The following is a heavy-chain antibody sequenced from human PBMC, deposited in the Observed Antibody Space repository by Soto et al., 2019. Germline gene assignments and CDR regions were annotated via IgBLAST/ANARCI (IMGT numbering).Heavy chain of an antibody. D-gene: IGHD3-3*01. CDR3: ARGYDFWSGYLSDYYYGMDV. J-gene: IGHJ6*02. CDR2: IYSGGST. V-gene: IGHV3-66*01. Sequence: PGGSLRLSWAASGFTVSSNYMSWVRQAPGKGLEWVSVIYSGGSTYYADSVKGRFTISRDNSKNTLYLQMNSLRAEDTAVYYCARGYDFWSGYLSDYYYGMDVWGQGTTVTVSS. CDR1: GFTVSSNY.